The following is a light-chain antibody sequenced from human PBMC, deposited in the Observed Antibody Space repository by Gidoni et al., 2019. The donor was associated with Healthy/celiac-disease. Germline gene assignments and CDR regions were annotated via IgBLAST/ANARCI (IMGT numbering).Light chain of an antibody. Sequence: DIQLTQSPSFLSASVGDRVTITCRASQGISSYLAWYQQKPGKAPKLLIYAASTLQSGVPSRFSGSGSGTEFTLTISSLQPEDFATYYCHQLNRYFXXXTRLEIK. J-gene: IGKJ5*01. CDR2: AAS. V-gene: IGKV1-9*01. CDR3: HQLNRY. CDR1: QGISSY.